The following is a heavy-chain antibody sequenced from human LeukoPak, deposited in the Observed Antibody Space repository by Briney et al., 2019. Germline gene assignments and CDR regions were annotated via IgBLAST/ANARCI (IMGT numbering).Heavy chain of an antibody. CDR3: ARNPGIVGAVVYFDY. Sequence: PGGSLRLSCTASGFTFSSYWMSWVRQAPGQGLEWMGRIIPILGIANYAQKFQGRVTITADKSTSTAYMELSSLRSEDTAVYYCARNPGIVGAVVYFDYWGQGTLVTVSS. CDR2: IIPILGIA. J-gene: IGHJ4*02. D-gene: IGHD1-26*01. CDR1: GFTFSSYW. V-gene: IGHV1-69*02.